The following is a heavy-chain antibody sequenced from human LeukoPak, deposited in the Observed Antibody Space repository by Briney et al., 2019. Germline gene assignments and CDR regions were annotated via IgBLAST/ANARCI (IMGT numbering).Heavy chain of an antibody. D-gene: IGHD3-22*01. J-gene: IGHJ5*02. Sequence: SETLSLTCTVSGGSISSSSYYWGWIRQPPGKGLEWIGSIYYSGSTNYNPSVKSRITMSVDISKNHFSLKLSSVTAADTAVYYCAKAVFSYDSSAFFFNPWGQGTLVTVSS. V-gene: IGHV4-39*07. CDR3: AKAVFSYDSSAFFFNP. CDR2: IYYSGST. CDR1: GGSISSSSYY.